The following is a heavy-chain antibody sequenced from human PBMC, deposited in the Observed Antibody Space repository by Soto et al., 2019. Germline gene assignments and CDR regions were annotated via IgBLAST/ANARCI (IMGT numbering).Heavy chain of an antibody. V-gene: IGHV3-33*01. J-gene: IGHJ6*02. CDR1: GFTFSSYG. CDR3: ARDGSGSYYWGIHYYYYGMDV. Sequence: PGGSLRLSCAASGFTFSSYGMHWVRQAPGKGLEWVVVIWYDGSNKYYADSVKGRFTISRDNSKNTLYLQMNSLRAEDTAVYYCARDGSGSYYWGIHYYYYGMDVWGQGTTVTVSS. D-gene: IGHD3-10*01. CDR2: IWYDGSNK.